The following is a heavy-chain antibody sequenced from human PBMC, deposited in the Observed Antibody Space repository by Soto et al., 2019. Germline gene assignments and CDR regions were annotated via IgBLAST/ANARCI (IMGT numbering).Heavy chain of an antibody. D-gene: IGHD2-21*02. CDR1: GYTFTNYY. CDR3: ARFIVVVTARPYDAFDI. CDR2: IYPSGGST. V-gene: IGHV1-46*01. J-gene: IGHJ3*02. Sequence: ASVKVSCKASGYTFTNYYMHWVRQAPGQGLEWMGIIYPSGGSTRNAQKFQGRVTMTRDESTSTAYMELSSLRSEDTAVYYCARFIVVVTARPYDAFDIWGQGTMVTVSS.